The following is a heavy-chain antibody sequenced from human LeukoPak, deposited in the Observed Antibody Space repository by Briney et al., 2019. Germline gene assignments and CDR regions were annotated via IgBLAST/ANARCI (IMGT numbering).Heavy chain of an antibody. J-gene: IGHJ4*02. V-gene: IGHV4-59*12. Sequence: PSETLSLTCTVSGGSISSYYWSWIRQPPGKGLEWIGYISYSGSTYYNPSLKSRVTISVDTSKNQFSLELSSVTAADTAVYYCARDLGYCTSTSCRYFDYWGQGTLVTVSS. CDR1: GGSISSYY. CDR2: ISYSGST. CDR3: ARDLGYCTSTSCRYFDY. D-gene: IGHD2-2*01.